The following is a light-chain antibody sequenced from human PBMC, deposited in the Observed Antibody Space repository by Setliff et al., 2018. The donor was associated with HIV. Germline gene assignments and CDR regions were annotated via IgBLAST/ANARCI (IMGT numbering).Light chain of an antibody. CDR1: SSDVGDYSY. CDR2: DVD. V-gene: IGLV2-11*01. Sequence: QSVLAQPRSVSGPPGQSVTISCTGSSSDVGDYSYVSWYQQHPGKAPKVIIYDVDKRPSGVPERFSASRSGTTASLTISGLQADDEADYYCTSYTSSFTYVFGSGTKVTVL. J-gene: IGLJ1*01. CDR3: TSYTSSFTYV.